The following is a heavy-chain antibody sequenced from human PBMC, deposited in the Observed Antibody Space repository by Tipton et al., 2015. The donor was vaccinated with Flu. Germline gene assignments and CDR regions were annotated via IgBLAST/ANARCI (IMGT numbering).Heavy chain of an antibody. V-gene: IGHV4-38-2*02. Sequence: TLSLTCTVSGYSISSGYYWGWIRQPPGKGLEWIGSIYHSGSTYYNPSLKSRVTISVDTSKNQFSLKLSSVTAADTAVYYCARAIRAAYYFDYWGQGTLVTVS. CDR1: GYSISSGYY. CDR3: ARAIRAAYYFDY. J-gene: IGHJ4*02. D-gene: IGHD6-25*01. CDR2: IYHSGST.